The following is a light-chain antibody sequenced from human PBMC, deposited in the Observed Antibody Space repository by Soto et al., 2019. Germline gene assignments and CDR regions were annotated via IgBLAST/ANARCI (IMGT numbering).Light chain of an antibody. Sequence: DIQLTQSPSFLSASVGDRVTITCRASQGISTYLAWYQQSPGKAPTLLIYAASTLQSGVPSRFSGSGSGTEFTLTISSLQPEDFATYFCQQLYSSPISFGGGTKVDIK. V-gene: IGKV1-9*01. CDR3: QQLYSSPIS. CDR2: AAS. CDR1: QGISTY. J-gene: IGKJ4*01.